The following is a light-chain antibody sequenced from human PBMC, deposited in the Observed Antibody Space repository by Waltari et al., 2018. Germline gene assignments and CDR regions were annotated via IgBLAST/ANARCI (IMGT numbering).Light chain of an antibody. CDR1: ALPNQF. CDR2: KDS. Sequence: SYELTQPPSVSVSPGQTAQITCSGDALPNQFAYWFQQKPGQAPVLIIYKDSRRPSGIPERFAGSNSGTTVTLTITGVQAEDEADYYCESADNSGAYVFGGGTKVSVL. J-gene: IGLJ1*01. CDR3: ESADNSGAYV. V-gene: IGLV3-25*03.